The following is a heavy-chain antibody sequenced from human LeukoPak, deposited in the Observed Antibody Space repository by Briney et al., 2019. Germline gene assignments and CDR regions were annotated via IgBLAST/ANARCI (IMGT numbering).Heavy chain of an antibody. J-gene: IGHJ4*02. CDR2: INPYDGHT. V-gene: IGHV1-18*01. CDR1: GFTFTEYG. Sequence: GASVKVSCKASGFTFTEYGISWVRQAPGQGLEWMGWINPYDGHTNYTQKFQGRVTLTTDTSTNTAYMELRSLRSDDTAVYYCARKLVLDYWGQGTVVTVSS. D-gene: IGHD6-13*01. CDR3: ARKLVLDY.